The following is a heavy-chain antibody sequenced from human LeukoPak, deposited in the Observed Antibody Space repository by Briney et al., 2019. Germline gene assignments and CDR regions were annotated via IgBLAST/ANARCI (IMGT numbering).Heavy chain of an antibody. J-gene: IGHJ4*02. CDR1: GYTFTTYA. Sequence: ASVKVSCKASGYTFTTYAMNWVRQAPGQGLEWMGWINTNTGNPTYAQGFTGRFVFSLDTSVSTAYLQISSLKAEDTVVYYCARDFYDILTGYSLGCDWGQGTLVTVSS. V-gene: IGHV7-4-1*02. CDR3: ARDFYDILTGYSLGCD. D-gene: IGHD3-9*01. CDR2: INTNTGNP.